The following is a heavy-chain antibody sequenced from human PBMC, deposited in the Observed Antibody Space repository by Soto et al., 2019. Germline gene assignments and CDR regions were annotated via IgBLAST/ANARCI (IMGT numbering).Heavy chain of an antibody. CDR1: GGSISSYY. D-gene: IGHD6-13*01. CDR3: PTLPSSSSRDAFDI. V-gene: IGHV4-59*08. Sequence: QVQLQESGPGLVKPSETLSLTCTVSGGSISSYYWSWIRQPPGKGLEWIGYIYYSGSTNYNPSLKSRVTISVDTSKNQFSLKLSSVTAADTAVYYCPTLPSSSSRDAFDIWGQGTMVTVSS. J-gene: IGHJ3*02. CDR2: IYYSGST.